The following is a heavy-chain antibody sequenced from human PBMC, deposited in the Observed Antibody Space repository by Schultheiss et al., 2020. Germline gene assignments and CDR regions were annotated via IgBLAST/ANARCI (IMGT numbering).Heavy chain of an antibody. CDR2: IYYSGST. D-gene: IGHD5-18*01. Sequence: SETLSLTCTVSGGSVSSGSYYWSWIRQPPGKGLEWIGYIYYSGSTYYNPSLKSRVTISVDTSKNQFSLKLSSVTAADTAVYYCARGDSYGSEGAFDIWGQGTMVTVSS. CDR3: ARGDSYGSEGAFDI. CDR1: GGSVSSGSYY. J-gene: IGHJ3*02. V-gene: IGHV4-30-4*08.